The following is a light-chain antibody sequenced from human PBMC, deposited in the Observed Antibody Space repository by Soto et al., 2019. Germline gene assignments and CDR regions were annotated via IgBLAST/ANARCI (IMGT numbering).Light chain of an antibody. V-gene: IGKV3-15*01. J-gene: IGKJ2*01. Sequence: EVGMTQSPATLSVSPGEGATLFCRASQTISANVAWYQQIPGQAPRLLIYRASRRATGVPDRFSGRGSGTDFTLTISSLQSEDFALYFCHNYSNWPYTFGQGTKLDIK. CDR2: RAS. CDR3: HNYSNWPYT. CDR1: QTISAN.